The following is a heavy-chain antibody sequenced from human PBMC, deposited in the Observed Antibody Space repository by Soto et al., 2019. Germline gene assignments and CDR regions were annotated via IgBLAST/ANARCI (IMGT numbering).Heavy chain of an antibody. V-gene: IGHV3-64D*06. CDR1: GFTFSSYA. CDR3: VSGVVVVAAAYFDY. J-gene: IGHJ4*02. CDR2: ISSNGGST. Sequence: GGSLRLSCSASGFTFSSYAMHWVRQAPGKGLEYVSAISSNGGSTYYADSVKGRFTISRDNSKNTLYLQMSSLRAEDTAVYYCVSGVVVVAAAYFDYWGQGTLVTVSS. D-gene: IGHD2-15*01.